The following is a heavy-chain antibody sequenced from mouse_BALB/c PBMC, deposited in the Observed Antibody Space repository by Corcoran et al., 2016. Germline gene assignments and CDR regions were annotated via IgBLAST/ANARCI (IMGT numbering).Heavy chain of an antibody. CDR3: ARWDWYFDV. CDR2: IDPANGNT. CDR1: GFNIKDTY. V-gene: IGHV14-3*02. Sequence: VQLQQSGAELVKPGASVKLDCTAYGFNIKDTYMHWVKQRPEQGLEWIGRIDPANGNTKYDPKFQGKATITADTSSNTAYLQLSSLTSEDTAVYYCARWDWYFDVWGAGTTVTVSS. J-gene: IGHJ1*01.